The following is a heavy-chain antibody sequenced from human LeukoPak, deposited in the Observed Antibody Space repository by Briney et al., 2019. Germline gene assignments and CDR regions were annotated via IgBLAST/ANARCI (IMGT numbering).Heavy chain of an antibody. D-gene: IGHD5-12*01. CDR1: GGSISSYY. CDR2: IYYSGST. CDR3: ARVSGYDWESFYDY. Sequence: PSETLSLTCTVSGGSISSYYWSWIRQPPGKGLEWIGYIYYSGSTNYNPSLKSRVTISVDTSKNQFSLKLSSVTAADTAMYYCARVSGYDWESFYDYWGQGSLVTVSS. V-gene: IGHV4-59*01. J-gene: IGHJ4*02.